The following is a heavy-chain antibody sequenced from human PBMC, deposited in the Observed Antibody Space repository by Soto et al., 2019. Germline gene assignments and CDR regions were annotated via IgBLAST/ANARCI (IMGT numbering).Heavy chain of an antibody. CDR2: IYHSGST. CDR3: ARGIAARPPKYWFDP. D-gene: IGHD6-6*01. J-gene: IGHJ5*02. V-gene: IGHV4-4*02. Sequence: QVQLQESGPGLVKPSGTLSLTCAVSSGSISSSNWWSWVRQPPGKGLEWIGEIYHSGSTNYNPSLTSRVTIAVDKSKNQFSLKLSAVTAADTAVYYCARGIAARPPKYWFDPWGQGTLVTVSS. CDR1: SGSISSSNW.